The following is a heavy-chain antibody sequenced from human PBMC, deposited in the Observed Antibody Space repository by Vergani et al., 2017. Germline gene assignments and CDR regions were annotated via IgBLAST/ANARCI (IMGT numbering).Heavy chain of an antibody. CDR3: ARDLGLIAVAGLFDY. CDR1: GFTFSSYG. J-gene: IGHJ4*02. V-gene: IGHV3-30*03. CDR2: ISYDGSNK. Sequence: QVQLVESGGGVVQPGRSLRLSCAASGFTFSSYGMHWVRQAPGKGLEWVAVISYDGSNKYYADSVKGRFTISRDNSKNTLYLQMNSLRAEDTAVYYCARDLGLIAVAGLFDYWGQGTLVTVSS. D-gene: IGHD6-19*01.